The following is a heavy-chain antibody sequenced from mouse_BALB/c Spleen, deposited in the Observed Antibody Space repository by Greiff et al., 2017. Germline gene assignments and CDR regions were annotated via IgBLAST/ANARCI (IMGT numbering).Heavy chain of an antibody. V-gene: IGHV1S127*01. D-gene: IGHD3-2*01. CDR2: IDPSDSYT. Sequence: QVQLQQPGAELVKPGASVKMSCKASGYTFTSYWMHWVKQRPGQGLEWIGVIDPSDSYTSYNQKFKGKATLTVDTSSSTAYMQLSSLTSEDSAVYYCTRNDSPFAYWGQGTLVTVSA. CDR1: GYTFTSYW. CDR3: TRNDSPFAY. J-gene: IGHJ3*01.